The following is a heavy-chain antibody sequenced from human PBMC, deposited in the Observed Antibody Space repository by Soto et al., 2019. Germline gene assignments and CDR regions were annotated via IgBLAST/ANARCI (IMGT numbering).Heavy chain of an antibody. D-gene: IGHD3-16*02. CDR1: GGTFSSYA. J-gene: IGHJ4*02. CDR2: IIPIFGTA. CDR3: ARGGVYVWGSYRLDY. V-gene: IGHV1-69*13. Sequence: GASVKVSCKASGGTFSSYAISWVRQAPGQGLEWMGGIIPIFGTANYAQKFQGRVTITADESTSTAYMELSSLRSEDTAVYYCARGGVYVWGSYRLDYWGQGTLVTVSS.